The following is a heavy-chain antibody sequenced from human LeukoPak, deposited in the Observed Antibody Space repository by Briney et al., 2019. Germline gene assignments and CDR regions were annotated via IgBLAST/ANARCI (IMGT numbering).Heavy chain of an antibody. D-gene: IGHD2-2*01. Sequence: SVKVSCRASGDTVTRHGFSWVRQAPGQGLEWMGGILPGFGTSNSAQNFQGRFTMTADESTNSLFMELSRLKSEDTAVYYCAREWARYGRSSLDYWGQGTLVTVSS. J-gene: IGHJ4*02. CDR3: AREWARYGRSSLDY. CDR1: GDTVTRHG. V-gene: IGHV1-69*01. CDR2: ILPGFGTS.